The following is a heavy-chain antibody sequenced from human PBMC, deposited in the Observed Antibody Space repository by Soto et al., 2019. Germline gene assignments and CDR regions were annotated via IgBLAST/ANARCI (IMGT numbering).Heavy chain of an antibody. V-gene: IGHV4-34*01. J-gene: IGHJ5*02. CDR1: GGSFSGYY. Sequence: SETLSLTCAVYGGSFSGYYWSWVRQPPGKGLEWIGYIYHSGSTNYNPSLKSRVTISVDRSKNQFSLKLSSVTAADTAVYYCARVPGPWGQGTLVTVSS. CDR2: IYHSGST. D-gene: IGHD7-27*01. CDR3: ARVPGP.